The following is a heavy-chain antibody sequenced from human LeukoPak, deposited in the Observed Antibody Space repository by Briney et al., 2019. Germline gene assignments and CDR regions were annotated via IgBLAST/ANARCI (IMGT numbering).Heavy chain of an antibody. J-gene: IGHJ4*01. CDR2: INWNGGST. V-gene: IGHV3-20*04. CDR3: ARDLRGIAVASWGAVFDY. Sequence: PGGSLRLSCAASGFTFDDYGMSWVRQAPGKGLEWVSGINWNGGSTGYADSVKGRFTISRDNAKNSLYLQMNSLRAEDTALYYCARDLRGIAVASWGAVFDYWGQEPWSPSPQ. CDR1: GFTFDDYG. D-gene: IGHD6-19*01.